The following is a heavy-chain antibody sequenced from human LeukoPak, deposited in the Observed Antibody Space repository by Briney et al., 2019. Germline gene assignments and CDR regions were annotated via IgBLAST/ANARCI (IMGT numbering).Heavy chain of an antibody. D-gene: IGHD5-12*01. J-gene: IGHJ4*02. CDR1: GGSISSYY. CDR2: INHSGST. Sequence: SETLSITCTVFGGSISSYYWSWIRQPPGKGLEWIGEINHSGSTNYNPSLKSRVTISVDTSKNQFSLKLSSVTAADTAVYYCARGYSGYDFDYWGQGTLVTVSS. CDR3: ARGYSGYDFDY. V-gene: IGHV4-34*01.